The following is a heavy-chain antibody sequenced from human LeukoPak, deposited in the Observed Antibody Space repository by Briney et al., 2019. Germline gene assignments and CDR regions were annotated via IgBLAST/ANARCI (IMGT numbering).Heavy chain of an antibody. D-gene: IGHD2-2*01. Sequence: GGSLRLSCAASGFTFSSYWMHWVRQAPGKGLVWVSRTNSDGSSTSYADSVKGRFTISRDNAKNTLYVQMNSLRAEDTAVYYCAREGPYCSTTSCNYYYYYMDVWGKGTTVTVSS. CDR3: AREGPYCSTTSCNYYYYYMDV. CDR2: TNSDGSST. V-gene: IGHV3-74*01. J-gene: IGHJ6*03. CDR1: GFTFSSYW.